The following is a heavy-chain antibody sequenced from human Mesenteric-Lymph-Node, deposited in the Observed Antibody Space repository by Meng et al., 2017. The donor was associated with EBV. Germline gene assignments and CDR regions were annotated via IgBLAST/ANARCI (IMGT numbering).Heavy chain of an antibody. D-gene: IGHD2-21*02. J-gene: IGHJ4*02. Sequence: GPRLGKPSQTFSLPCAISADSVSSNRAAWNWTRQSPSRGLEWLGRTYYTSKWYNDHAVSVTSRITINPDTSKNQSSLQLNAVTAEDTAVYYCPRTKIALTAFFDHWGQGTLVTVSS. V-gene: IGHV6-1*01. CDR2: TYYTSKWYN. CDR1: ADSVSSNRAA. CDR3: PRTKIALTAFFDH.